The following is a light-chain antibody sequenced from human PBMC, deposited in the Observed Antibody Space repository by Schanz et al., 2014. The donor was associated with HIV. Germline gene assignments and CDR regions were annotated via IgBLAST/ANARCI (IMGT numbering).Light chain of an antibody. V-gene: IGLV2-8*01. J-gene: IGLJ3*02. Sequence: QSALTQPPSASGSPGQSVTISCTGTSSDVGGYNYVSWYQQHPGKAPKLMIYEVSKRPSGVPDRFSGSKSGNTASLTVSGXXAEDEADYYSISYAGTNNLWVFGGGTKLTVL. CDR2: EVS. CDR3: ISYAGTNNLWV. CDR1: SSDVGGYNY.